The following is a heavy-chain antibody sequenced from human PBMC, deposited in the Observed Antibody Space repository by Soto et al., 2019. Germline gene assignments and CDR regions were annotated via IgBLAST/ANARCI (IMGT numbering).Heavy chain of an antibody. CDR1: GFTFSSYA. Sequence: EVLLLESGGGLVQPGGSLRLSCAASGFTFSSYAMSWVRQAPGKGLEWVSLISGHGGDNTYYAESVKGRFTISRDSSKNTLYLHMNSLRAEDTAVYYCAKRQSGYYLEYWGQGTLVTVSS. CDR2: ISGHGGDNT. J-gene: IGHJ4*02. CDR3: AKRQSGYYLEY. V-gene: IGHV3-23*01. D-gene: IGHD3-3*01.